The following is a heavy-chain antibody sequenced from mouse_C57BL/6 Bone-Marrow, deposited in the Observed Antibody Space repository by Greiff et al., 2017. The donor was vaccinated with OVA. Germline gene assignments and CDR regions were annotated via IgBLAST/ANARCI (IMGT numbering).Heavy chain of an antibody. CDR3: ARNYYGSSYDWYFDV. CDR1: GYTFTDHT. Sequence: QVQLQQSDAELVKPGASVKISCKVSGYTFTDHTIHWMKQRPEQGLEWIGYIYPRDGSTKYNEKFKGKATLTADKSSSTAYMQLNSLTSEDSAVYFCARNYYGSSYDWYFDVWGTGTTVTVSS. CDR2: IYPRDGST. V-gene: IGHV1-78*01. J-gene: IGHJ1*03. D-gene: IGHD1-1*01.